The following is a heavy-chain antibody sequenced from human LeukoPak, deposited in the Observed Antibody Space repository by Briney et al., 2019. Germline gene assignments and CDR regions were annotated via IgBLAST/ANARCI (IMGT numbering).Heavy chain of an antibody. CDR2: IYSGGST. J-gene: IGHJ4*02. Sequence: GGSLRLSCAASGFTFSSYAFYRVRQAPGKGLEWVPVIYSGGSTYYADSVKGRFTISRDNSKNTLYLQMNSLRAEDTAVYYCARVRLGHFDYWGQGTLVTVSS. V-gene: IGHV3-66*01. CDR1: GFTFSSYA. CDR3: ARVRLGHFDY.